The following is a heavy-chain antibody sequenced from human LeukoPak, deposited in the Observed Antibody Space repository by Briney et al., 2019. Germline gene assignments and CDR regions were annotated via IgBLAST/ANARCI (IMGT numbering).Heavy chain of an antibody. D-gene: IGHD2-8*01. CDR2: IYYSGST. J-gene: IGHJ5*02. V-gene: IGHV4-39*07. Sequence: PSETLSLTCTVSGGSISSSSYYWGWIRQPPGKGLEWIGSIYYSGSTYYNPSLKSRVTISVDTSKNQFSLKLSSVTAADTAVYYCARGVMGWFDPWGQGTLVTVSS. CDR3: ARGVMGWFDP. CDR1: GGSISSSSYY.